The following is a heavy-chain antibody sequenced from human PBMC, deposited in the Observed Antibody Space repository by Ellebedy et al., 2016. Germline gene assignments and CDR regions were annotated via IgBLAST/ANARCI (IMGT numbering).Heavy chain of an antibody. CDR1: GFTFSNAW. Sequence: GESLKISXAASGFTFSNAWMSWVRQAPGKGLEWVGRIKSKTDGGTTDYAAPVKGRFTISRDDSKNTLYLQMNSLKTEDTAVYYCTTRTWSTHRRGPNARHLSTVTNDYWGQGTLVTVSS. J-gene: IGHJ4*02. CDR2: IKSKTDGGTT. D-gene: IGHD4-17*01. CDR3: TTRTWSTHRRGPNARHLSTVTNDY. V-gene: IGHV3-15*01.